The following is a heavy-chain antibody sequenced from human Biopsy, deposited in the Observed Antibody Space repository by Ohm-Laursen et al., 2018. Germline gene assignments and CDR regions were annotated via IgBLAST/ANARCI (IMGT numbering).Heavy chain of an antibody. J-gene: IGHJ2*01. CDR3: ARDRGYYSDRTVPGYFDL. D-gene: IGHD3-22*01. V-gene: IGHV4-59*01. CDR1: GDSISTYY. CDR2: IYYTGNT. Sequence: TLSLTCTVSGDSISTYYWSWIRQPPGKGLQWIGYIYYTGNTDYNPSLQSRVTISVDTSKNHFSLRLRSMTPADTAIYYCARDRGYYSDRTVPGYFDLWGRGTLVTVSP.